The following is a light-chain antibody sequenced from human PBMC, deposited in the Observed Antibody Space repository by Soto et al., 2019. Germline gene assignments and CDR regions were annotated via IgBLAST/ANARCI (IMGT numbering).Light chain of an antibody. Sequence: QSVLTQPASVSGSPGQSITISCTGTSSDVGDYNYVSWYQQHPGKAPKLMIYEVTDRPSGVSNRFSGSKSGNTASLTISGLQAEDEADYYCSSYTRSSTYVFGTGTKVTVL. CDR1: SSDVGDYNY. V-gene: IGLV2-14*01. J-gene: IGLJ1*01. CDR2: EVT. CDR3: SSYTRSSTYV.